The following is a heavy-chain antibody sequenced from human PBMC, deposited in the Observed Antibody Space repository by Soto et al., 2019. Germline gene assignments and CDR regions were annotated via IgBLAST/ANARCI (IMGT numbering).Heavy chain of an antibody. CDR1: DGSSSSHS. V-gene: IGHV4-59*11. Sequence: SHTCSVADGSSSSHSGSRIRQEPGKGLEWIGYIYYSGSTKYNPSLKSRVTISVDTSKNQCSLKLSSVTAADTAVYYCARDRRGWFGEPDAFDIWGQGTMVTVSS. D-gene: IGHD3-10*01. CDR2: IYYSGST. J-gene: IGHJ3*02. CDR3: ARDRRGWFGEPDAFDI.